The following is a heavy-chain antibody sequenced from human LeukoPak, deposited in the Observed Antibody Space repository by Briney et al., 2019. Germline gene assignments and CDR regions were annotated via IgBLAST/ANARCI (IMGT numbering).Heavy chain of an antibody. V-gene: IGHV4-59*01. CDR1: GGSISSYY. Sequence: PSETLSLTCTVSGGSISSYYCNWIRQPPGKGLEWVGYAHYGGSTDYNPSLKSRVTISIDTAKNQLSLKLSSVTAADTAVYYCARRRGSGIQLWKYDGLDIWGQGTMVTVSS. J-gene: IGHJ3*02. CDR3: ARRRGSGIQLWKYDGLDI. CDR2: AHYGGST. D-gene: IGHD5-18*01.